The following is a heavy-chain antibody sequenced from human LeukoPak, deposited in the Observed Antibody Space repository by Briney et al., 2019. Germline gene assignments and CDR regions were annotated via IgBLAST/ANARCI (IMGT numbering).Heavy chain of an antibody. J-gene: IGHJ4*02. CDR1: GFTFGTFA. CDR2: ISGRDDST. CDR3: AKPLVAVAGGDYDY. V-gene: IGHV3-23*01. D-gene: IGHD6-19*01. Sequence: GGSLRLSCEASGFTFGTFAMSWVRQAPGKRLEWVSTISGRDDSTYYTDSVKGRFTVSRDNSKNTLYLHMNSLRGEDTAVYFCAKPLVAVAGGDYDYWGQGTLVIVSS.